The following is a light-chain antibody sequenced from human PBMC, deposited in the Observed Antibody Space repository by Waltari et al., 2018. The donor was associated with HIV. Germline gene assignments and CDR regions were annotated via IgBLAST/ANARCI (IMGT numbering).Light chain of an antibody. Sequence: QSALTQPASVSGSPGQSIPIPCPGTGSHIGGYDYVSWYQQHPGKAPKLMIYEFTHPPSGVSNRFSGSKSGNTASLTISGLQAEDEADYYCSSYTGSSTYVFGTGTKVTVL. V-gene: IGLV2-14*01. CDR2: EFT. J-gene: IGLJ1*01. CDR3: SSYTGSSTYV. CDR1: GSHIGGYDY.